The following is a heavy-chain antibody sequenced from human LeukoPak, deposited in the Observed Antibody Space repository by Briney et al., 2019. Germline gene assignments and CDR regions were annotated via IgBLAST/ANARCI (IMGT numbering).Heavy chain of an antibody. Sequence: PGGSLRLSCAASGFTFSSYSMNWVRQVPGKGLEWVSSISSSSSYIYYADSVKGRFTISRDNAKNSLYLQMNSLRAEDTAVYYCARVNNWNWFDPWGQGTLVTVSS. D-gene: IGHD1-20*01. J-gene: IGHJ5*02. CDR3: ARVNNWNWFDP. CDR1: GFTFSSYS. CDR2: ISSSSSYI. V-gene: IGHV3-21*01.